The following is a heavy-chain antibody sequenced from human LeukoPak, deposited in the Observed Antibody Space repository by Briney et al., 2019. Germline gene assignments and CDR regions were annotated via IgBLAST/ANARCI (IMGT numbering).Heavy chain of an antibody. D-gene: IGHD5-12*01. J-gene: IGHJ4*02. CDR3: VRGRGYITDF. CDR2: ISADGTP. V-gene: IGHV3-53*01. CDR1: GFTINNIY. Sequence: GGSLRLSCTASGFTINNIYMHWIRQAPGKGLEWVSVISADGTPRYADSVKGRFTMSRDSPKNALFLQMNNLRADDTAVYHCVRGRGYITDFWGQGTLVTVSS.